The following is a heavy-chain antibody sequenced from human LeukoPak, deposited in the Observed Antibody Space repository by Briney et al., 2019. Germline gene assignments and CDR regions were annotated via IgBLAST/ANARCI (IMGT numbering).Heavy chain of an antibody. Sequence: GGSLKLSCAASRFTFSGSAMHWVRQASGKGLEWVGRIRSKANSYATAYAASVKGRFTISRDDSKNTAYLQMNSLKTEDTAVYYCTRRYSGSYPHAFDIWGQGTMVTVSS. CDR2: IRSKANSYAT. CDR1: RFTFSGSA. CDR3: TRRYSGSYPHAFDI. V-gene: IGHV3-73*01. J-gene: IGHJ3*02. D-gene: IGHD1-26*01.